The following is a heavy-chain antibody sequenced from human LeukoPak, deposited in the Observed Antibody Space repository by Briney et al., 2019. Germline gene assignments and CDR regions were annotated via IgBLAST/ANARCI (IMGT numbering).Heavy chain of an antibody. CDR3: AGEYYDFWSGYYTDNWFDP. D-gene: IGHD3-3*01. CDR1: GFTFSSYW. CDR2: IKQDGSEK. V-gene: IGHV3-7*01. J-gene: IGHJ5*02. Sequence: GGSLRLSCAASGFTFSSYWMSWVRQAPGKGLEWVVNIKQDGSEKYYVDSVKGRFTISRDNAKNSLYLQMNSLRAEDTAVYYCAGEYYDFWSGYYTDNWFDPWGQGTLVTVSS.